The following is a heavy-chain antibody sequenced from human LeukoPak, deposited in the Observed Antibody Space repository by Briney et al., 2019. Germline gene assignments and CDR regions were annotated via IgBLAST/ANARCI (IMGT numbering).Heavy chain of an antibody. D-gene: IGHD1-26*01. CDR1: GFTFSSYE. V-gene: IGHV3-48*03. CDR3: AREQVDSGSYYGYFDY. J-gene: IGHJ4*02. CDR2: ISSSGSTI. Sequence: GESLRLSCGACGFTFSSYEMNWLRQAPGKCLEYFSYISSSGSTIYYGGSGKGRFFISRDNAKNSLYLQMNSLRAEDTVVYYCAREQVDSGSYYGYFDYWCQGNLVTVS.